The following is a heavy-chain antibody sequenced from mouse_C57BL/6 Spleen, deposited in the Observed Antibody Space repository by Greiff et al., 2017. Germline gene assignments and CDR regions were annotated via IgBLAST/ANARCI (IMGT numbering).Heavy chain of an antibody. Sequence: EVKLVESGPGLVKPSQSLSLTCSVTGYSITSGYYWNWIRQFPGNKLEWMGYISYDGSNNYNPSLKNRISITRDTSKNQFFLKLNSVTTEDTATYYCASYYSNYAWYFDVWGTGTTVTVSS. CDR3: ASYYSNYAWYFDV. D-gene: IGHD2-5*01. CDR2: ISYDGSN. J-gene: IGHJ1*03. V-gene: IGHV3-6*01. CDR1: GYSITSGYY.